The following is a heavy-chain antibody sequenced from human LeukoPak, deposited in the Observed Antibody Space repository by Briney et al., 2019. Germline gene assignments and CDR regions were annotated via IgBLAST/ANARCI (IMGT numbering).Heavy chain of an antibody. Sequence: PGGSLRLSCAVSGFTISSYSMAWVRQAPGKGLEWVANIQKDATDKNYVDSVKGRFTISRDDAQNSLYLQMGSLRDEDTAVYYCKKGRDYSESGAFYDALDIWGQGTMVTVSS. CDR3: KKGRDYSESGAFYDALDI. V-gene: IGHV3-7*01. D-gene: IGHD3-22*01. CDR1: GFTISSYS. CDR2: IQKDATDK. J-gene: IGHJ3*02.